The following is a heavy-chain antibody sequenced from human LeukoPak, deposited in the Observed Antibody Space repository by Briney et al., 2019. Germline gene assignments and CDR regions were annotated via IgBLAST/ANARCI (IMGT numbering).Heavy chain of an antibody. CDR1: GFTFSTYA. Sequence: GGSLRLSCSASGFTFSTYAMHWVRQAPGKGLEYVPGISNNGGSTYYADSVTGRFTISRDNSKNTLYLQMGSLRAEDTALYYCVKDDSYFYGSGIYPYWGRGTLVTVSS. CDR3: VKDDSYFYGSGIYPY. J-gene: IGHJ4*02. V-gene: IGHV3-64D*06. D-gene: IGHD3-10*01. CDR2: ISNNGGST.